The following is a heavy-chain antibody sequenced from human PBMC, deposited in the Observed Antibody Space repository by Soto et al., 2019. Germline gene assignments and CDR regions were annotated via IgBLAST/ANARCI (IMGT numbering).Heavy chain of an antibody. CDR2: IWYDGSNK. D-gene: IGHD1-1*01. Sequence: QVQLVESGGGVVQPGRSLRLSCAASGFTFSSHGMHWVRQAPGKGLEWVAVIWYDGSNKYYADSVKGRFTISRDNFKNTLYLQMNSLRAEDTAVYYCARWSDNKVIDPWGQGTLVTVSS. V-gene: IGHV3-33*01. CDR1: GFTFSSHG. J-gene: IGHJ5*02. CDR3: ARWSDNKVIDP.